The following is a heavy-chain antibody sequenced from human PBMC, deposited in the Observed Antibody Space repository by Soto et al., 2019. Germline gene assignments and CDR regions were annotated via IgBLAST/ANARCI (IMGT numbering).Heavy chain of an antibody. CDR2: IYYSGST. CDR3: ARGNSSGWYNY. D-gene: IGHD6-19*01. CDR1: GGSISSGGYY. V-gene: IGHV4-31*03. J-gene: IGHJ4*02. Sequence: QVQLQESGPGLVKTSQTLSLTCTVSGGSISSGGYYWSWIRQHPGKGLEWIGYIYYSGSTYYNPSLKSRVTISVDTSKNQFSLKLSSVTAAHTAVYYCARGNSSGWYNYWGQGTLVTVSS.